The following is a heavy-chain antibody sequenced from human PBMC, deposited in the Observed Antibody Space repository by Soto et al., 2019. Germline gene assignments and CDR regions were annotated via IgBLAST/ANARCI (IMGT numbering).Heavy chain of an antibody. V-gene: IGHV3-48*03. D-gene: IGHD6-25*01. CDR1: GFTFSGYE. J-gene: IGHJ4*02. CDR2: ISDNGRTK. CDR3: ARDGPAADFDY. Sequence: GGSLRLSCAASGFTFSGYEMNWVRQAPGKGLEWVSYISDNGRTKYYADSVKGRFTISRDNAKKSLYLQMNSLRAEDTAVYYCARDGPAADFDYWGQGSLVTVSS.